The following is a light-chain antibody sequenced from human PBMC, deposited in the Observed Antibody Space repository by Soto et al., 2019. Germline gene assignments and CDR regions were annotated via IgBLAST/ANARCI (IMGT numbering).Light chain of an antibody. CDR3: QHYTLYSAP. Sequence: RLTQSPSSLSASVGDTVTISCRASQDIYTYLAWYQQKPGKAPTLLIFDASSLHHGVPSRFAGSGSGSEFTLTINRLQADDFATYYCQHYTLYSAPFGQGTRV. CDR1: QDIYTY. V-gene: IGKV1-5*01. CDR2: DAS. J-gene: IGKJ5*01.